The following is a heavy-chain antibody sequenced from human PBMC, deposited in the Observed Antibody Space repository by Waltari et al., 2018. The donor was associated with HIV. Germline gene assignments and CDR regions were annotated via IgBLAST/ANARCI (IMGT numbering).Heavy chain of an antibody. CDR1: GFSFSSYW. J-gene: IGHJ4*02. CDR3: ARAAWGSTDS. CDR2: INHIGSGK. V-gene: IGHV3-7*01. Sequence: EVQLVESGGGLVQPGGSLRLSCTASGFSFSSYWMSWVRQAPGKGLEWVANINHIGSGKYYVDSVKGRFTISKDNAKNSLYLQMNSLRAEDTAVYYCARAAWGSTDSWGQGTLVTVSS. D-gene: IGHD7-27*01.